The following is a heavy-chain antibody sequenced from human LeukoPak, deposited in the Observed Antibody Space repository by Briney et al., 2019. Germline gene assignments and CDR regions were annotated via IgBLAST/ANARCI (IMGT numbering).Heavy chain of an antibody. CDR2: IKYDGTHK. V-gene: IGHV3-7*01. Sequence: GGSLGLSCVAYGISFSSYWMAWVRQAPGKGLEWVANIKYDGTHKFYADSVKGRFTISRDNAKNSLFLEMNSLRADDTAVYFCASSHDSSGNDWGQGTLVTVSS. J-gene: IGHJ4*02. CDR1: GISFSSYW. D-gene: IGHD3-22*01. CDR3: ASSHDSSGND.